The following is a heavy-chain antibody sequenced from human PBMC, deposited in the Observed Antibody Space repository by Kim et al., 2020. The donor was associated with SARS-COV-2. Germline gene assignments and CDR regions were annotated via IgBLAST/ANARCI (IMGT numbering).Heavy chain of an antibody. CDR3: ARTNYDLYYYYYMDV. Sequence: QKFQGRVTITADESTSTAYMELSSLRSEDTAVYYCARTNYDLYYYYYMDVWGKGTTVTVSS. D-gene: IGHD3-3*01. J-gene: IGHJ6*03. V-gene: IGHV1-69*01.